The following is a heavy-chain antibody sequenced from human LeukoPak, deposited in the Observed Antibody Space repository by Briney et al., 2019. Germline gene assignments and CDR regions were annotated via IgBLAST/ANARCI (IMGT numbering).Heavy chain of an antibody. CDR3: ANLEPLNRRYYYDSSGYLLLGGMDV. D-gene: IGHD3-22*01. J-gene: IGHJ6*02. V-gene: IGHV3-23*01. Sequence: GGSLRLSCAASGFTFSSYAMSWVRQAPGKGLEWVSAISGSGGSTYYADSVKGRFTISRDNSKNTLYLQMNSLRAEDTAVYYCANLEPLNRRYYYDSSGYLLLGGMDVWGQGTTVTVSS. CDR1: GFTFSSYA. CDR2: ISGSGGST.